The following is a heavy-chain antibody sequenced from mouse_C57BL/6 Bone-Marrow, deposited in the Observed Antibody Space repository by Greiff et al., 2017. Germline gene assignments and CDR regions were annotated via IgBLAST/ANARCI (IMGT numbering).Heavy chain of an antibody. J-gene: IGHJ4*01. CDR1: GFTFSSYA. CDR2: ISSGGDYI. V-gene: IGHV5-9-1*02. CDR3: TRAGGNYVPYAMDY. D-gene: IGHD2-1*01. Sequence: VQLKESGEGLVKPGGSLKLSCAASGFTFSSYAMSWVRQTPEKRLEWVAYISSGGDYIYYADTVKGRFTISRDNARNTLYLQMSSLKSEDTAMYYCTRAGGNYVPYAMDYWGQGTSVTVSS.